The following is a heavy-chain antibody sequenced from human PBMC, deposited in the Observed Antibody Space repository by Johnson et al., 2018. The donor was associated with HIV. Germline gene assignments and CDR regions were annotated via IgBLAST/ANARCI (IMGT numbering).Heavy chain of an antibody. V-gene: IGHV3-30*04. J-gene: IGHJ3*02. Sequence: QVQLVESGGGVVQPGRSLRLSCAASGFTFSSYAMHWVRQAPGKGLEWVAVISYDGSNKYYADSVQGRFTISRDNAKNSLYLQMNSLRAEYTAVYYCARDLRGANWHDVFDIWGQGTMVTVSS. CDR1: GFTFSSYA. D-gene: IGHD1-26*01. CDR2: ISYDGSNK. CDR3: ARDLRGANWHDVFDI.